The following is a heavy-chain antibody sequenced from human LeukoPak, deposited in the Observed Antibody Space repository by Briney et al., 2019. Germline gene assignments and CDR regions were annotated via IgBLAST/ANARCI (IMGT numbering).Heavy chain of an antibody. CDR2: ITSNGGST. V-gene: IGHV3-64*01. CDR3: ATASGSQYAEYFQH. Sequence: GGSLRLSCAASGFTFSRYAMHWVRQAPGKGLEYVSAITSNGGSTYYANSVKGRFIISRDNSKNTPYLQLGSVRAGDMAMYYCATASGSQYAEYFQHWGQGTLVTVSS. J-gene: IGHJ1*01. D-gene: IGHD1-26*01. CDR1: GFTFSRYA.